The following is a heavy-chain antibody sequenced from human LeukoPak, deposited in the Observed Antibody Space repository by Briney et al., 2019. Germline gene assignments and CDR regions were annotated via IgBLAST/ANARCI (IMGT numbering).Heavy chain of an antibody. D-gene: IGHD3-16*02. V-gene: IGHV3-30*01. Sequence: PGGSLRLSCAASGFTFSSYAMHWVRQAPGKGLEWVAVISYDGSNKYYADSVKGRFTISRDNSKNTLYLQMNSLRAEDTAVYYCAREGHYDYVWGSYRYLYYFDYWGQGTLVTVSS. CDR3: AREGHYDYVWGSYRYLYYFDY. CDR2: ISYDGSNK. J-gene: IGHJ4*02. CDR1: GFTFSSYA.